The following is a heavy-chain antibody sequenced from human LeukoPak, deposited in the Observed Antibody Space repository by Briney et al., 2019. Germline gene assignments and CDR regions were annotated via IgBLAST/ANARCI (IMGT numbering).Heavy chain of an antibody. Sequence: GASVKVSCKASGGTFSSYAISWVRQAPGHGLEWMGGIIPIFGTANYAQKFQGRVTITTDESTSTAYVELSSLRSEDTAVYYCAREVYNWNDLWFDPWGQGTLVTVSS. D-gene: IGHD1-1*01. CDR3: AREVYNWNDLWFDP. CDR1: GGTFSSYA. CDR2: IIPIFGTA. V-gene: IGHV1-69*05. J-gene: IGHJ5*02.